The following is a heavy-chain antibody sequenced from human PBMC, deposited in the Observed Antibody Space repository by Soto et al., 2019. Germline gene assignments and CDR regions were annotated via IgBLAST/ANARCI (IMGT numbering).Heavy chain of an antibody. Sequence: PSETLSLTCAVYGGSFSGYYWSWIRQPPGKGLEWIGEINHSGSTNYNPSLKSRVTISVDTSKNQFSPKLSSVTAADTAVYYCARGNQYYYGSGSYYNNWFDPWGQGTLVTVSS. CDR2: INHSGST. CDR1: GGSFSGYY. V-gene: IGHV4-34*01. D-gene: IGHD3-10*01. J-gene: IGHJ5*02. CDR3: ARGNQYYYGSGSYYNNWFDP.